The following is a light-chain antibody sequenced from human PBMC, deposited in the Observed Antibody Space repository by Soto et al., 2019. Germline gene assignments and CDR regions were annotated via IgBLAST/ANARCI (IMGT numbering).Light chain of an antibody. J-gene: IGKJ2*01. V-gene: IGKV3-15*01. CDR2: SAS. CDR3: QQGHNWPLT. CDR1: QSISTE. Sequence: EIAMTQSPATLSVSPGERATLSCRASQSISTELAWYQQIPGQPPRLLIYSASTRATGVPPRFTGSGSGSEFSLTISGLQSEDFAIYYCQQGHNWPLTFGQGTRLVI.